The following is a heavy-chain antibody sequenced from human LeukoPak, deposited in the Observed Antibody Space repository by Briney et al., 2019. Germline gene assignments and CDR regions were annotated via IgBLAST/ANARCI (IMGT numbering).Heavy chain of an antibody. CDR1: GFTFSSFE. Sequence: PGGSLRLSYAASGFTFSSFEMNWVRQAPGKGLEWVSYISRSGSTIYYADSVKGRFTISRDSAKNSLYLQMNSLRAEDTAVYYCARGYSYGVSFDYWGQGTLVTVSS. CDR3: ARGYSYGVSFDY. D-gene: IGHD5-18*01. J-gene: IGHJ4*02. V-gene: IGHV3-48*03. CDR2: ISRSGSTI.